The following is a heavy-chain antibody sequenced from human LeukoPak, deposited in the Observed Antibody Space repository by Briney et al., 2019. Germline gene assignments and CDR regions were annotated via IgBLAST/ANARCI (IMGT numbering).Heavy chain of an antibody. Sequence: GASVKVSCKVSGYTLTALSMHWVRQAPGKGLEWMGGFDPEDGETIYAQKFQGRVTMTTDTSASTAYMELRSLRSDDTAVYYCARYYDSSGPFDYWGQGTLVTVSS. D-gene: IGHD3-22*01. V-gene: IGHV1-24*01. J-gene: IGHJ4*02. CDR2: FDPEDGET. CDR3: ARYYDSSGPFDY. CDR1: GYTLTALS.